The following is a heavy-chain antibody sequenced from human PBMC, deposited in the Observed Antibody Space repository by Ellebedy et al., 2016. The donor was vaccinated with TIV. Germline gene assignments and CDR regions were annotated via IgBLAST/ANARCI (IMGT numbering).Heavy chain of an antibody. Sequence: GESLKISCAASGFPFSSFEFNWVRQSPGKGLEWVSYISSSGTTKYYADSLKGRFTISRDNAKNSLYLQMNSLRAEDTAVYYCAAAHYYFYGKDVWGQGTRVTVSS. V-gene: IGHV3-48*03. J-gene: IGHJ6*02. CDR2: ISSSGTTK. CDR3: AAAHYYFYGKDV. D-gene: IGHD2-15*01. CDR1: GFPFSSFE.